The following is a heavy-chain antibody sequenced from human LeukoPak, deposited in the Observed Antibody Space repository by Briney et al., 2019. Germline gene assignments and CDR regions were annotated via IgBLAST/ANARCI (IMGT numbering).Heavy chain of an antibody. D-gene: IGHD3-22*01. CDR2: INPNSGGT. CDR3: ARDFTMIKRPLPDY. J-gene: IGHJ4*02. Sequence: ASVKVSCKASGYTFTGYYMHWVRQAPGQGLEWMGWINPNSGGTNYAQKFQGRVTMTRDTSISTAYMELSRLRSDDTAVYYCARDFTMIKRPLPDYWGQGTLVTVSS. CDR1: GYTFTGYY. V-gene: IGHV1-2*02.